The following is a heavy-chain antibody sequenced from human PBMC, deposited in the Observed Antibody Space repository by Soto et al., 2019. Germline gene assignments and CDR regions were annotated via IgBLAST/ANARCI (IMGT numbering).Heavy chain of an antibody. CDR3: ARSAIPRGGWFRP. CDR1: GAALSSGGYF. J-gene: IGHJ5*02. CDR2: IYASGST. V-gene: IGHV4-61*02. Sequence: PSETLSLTCTVSGAALSSGGYFYTWILQPAGKGLEWIGRIYASGSTNYNPSLKGRVSMSVDTSKKQFSLKMMSVTAADTAMYYCARSAIPRGGWFRPWGQGVLVTVS. D-gene: IGHD2-21*01.